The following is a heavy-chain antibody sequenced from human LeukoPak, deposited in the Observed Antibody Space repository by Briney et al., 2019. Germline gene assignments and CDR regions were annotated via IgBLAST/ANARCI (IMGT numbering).Heavy chain of an antibody. CDR3: ARGARRWYFDL. D-gene: IGHD3-16*01. CDR1: GGSISSYY. V-gene: IGHV4-59*08. J-gene: IGHJ2*01. CDR2: IYYSGST. Sequence: PSETLSLTCTVSGGSISSYYWSWIRQPPGKGLEWIGYIYYSGSTNYNPSLKSRVTISVDTSNNQFSLKLSSVTAADTAVYYCARGARRWYFDLWGRGTLVTVSS.